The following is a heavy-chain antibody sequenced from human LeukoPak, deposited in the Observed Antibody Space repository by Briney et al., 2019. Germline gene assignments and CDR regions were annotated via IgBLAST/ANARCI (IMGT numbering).Heavy chain of an antibody. Sequence: GGSLRLSCAASGFTFSSYGMHWVRQAPGKGLEWVAVISYDGSNKYYADSVKGRFTISRDNSKNTLYLQMNSLRAADTAVYYCAKDIVVVTAINGAFDIWGQGTMVTVSS. CDR3: AKDIVVVTAINGAFDI. D-gene: IGHD2-21*02. CDR1: GFTFSSYG. J-gene: IGHJ3*02. CDR2: ISYDGSNK. V-gene: IGHV3-30*18.